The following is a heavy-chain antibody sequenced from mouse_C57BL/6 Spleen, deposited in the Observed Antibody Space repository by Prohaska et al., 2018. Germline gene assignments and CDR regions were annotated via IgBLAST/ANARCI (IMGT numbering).Heavy chain of an antibody. Sequence: QVQLQHPVAELVMPGASVKLSCKASGYTFTSYWMHWVKQMPGQGLEWIGEIDPSDSYTNYNQKFKGKATLTVDKSSSTAYMQLSSLTSEESAVYYCARPTTVVAFDYWGQGTTLTVSS. V-gene: IGHV1-69*01. CDR2: IDPSDSYT. J-gene: IGHJ2*01. CDR1: GYTFTSYW. CDR3: ARPTTVVAFDY. D-gene: IGHD1-1*01.